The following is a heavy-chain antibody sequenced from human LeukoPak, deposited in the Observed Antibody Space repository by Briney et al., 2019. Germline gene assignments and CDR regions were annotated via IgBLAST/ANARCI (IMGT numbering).Heavy chain of an antibody. V-gene: IGHV4-30-2*01. CDR2: IYHSGST. D-gene: IGHD5-18*01. Sequence: SQTLSLTCAVSGGSISSGGYSWSWIRQPPGKGLEWIGYIYHSGSTYYNPSLKSRVTISVDGSKNQFSLKLSSVTAADTAVYYCASGYSYGYDYWGQGTLVTVSS. CDR1: GGSISSGGYS. J-gene: IGHJ4*02. CDR3: ASGYSYGYDY.